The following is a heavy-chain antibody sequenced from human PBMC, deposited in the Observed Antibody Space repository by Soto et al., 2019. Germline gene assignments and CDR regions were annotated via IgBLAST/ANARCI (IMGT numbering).Heavy chain of an antibody. D-gene: IGHD5-12*01. CDR2: ISYDGSNK. Sequence: LSCAASGFTFSSYAMHWVRQAPGKGLEWVAVISYDGSNKYYADSVKGRFTISRDNSKNTLYLQMNSLRAEDTAVYYCARVLSRGYSGYDVYYYYGMDVWGQGTTVTVSS. J-gene: IGHJ6*02. CDR3: ARVLSRGYSGYDVYYYYGMDV. V-gene: IGHV3-30-3*01. CDR1: GFTFSSYA.